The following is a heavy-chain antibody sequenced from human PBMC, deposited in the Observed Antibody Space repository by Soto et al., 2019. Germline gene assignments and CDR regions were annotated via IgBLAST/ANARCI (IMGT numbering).Heavy chain of an antibody. D-gene: IGHD6-19*01. Sequence: SETLSLTCTVSGGSISTYYWSWIRQPPGKGLEWIGYIYPTGSADYRSSLKSRVTISVDTSKNHFSLKLNSVTASDTAVYYCARGRKVEQWVSSGRGGGRDVWGPGTTGTVS. V-gene: IGHV4-59*01. CDR2: IYPTGSA. J-gene: IGHJ6*02. CDR3: ARGRKVEQWVSSGRGGGRDV. CDR1: GGSISTYY.